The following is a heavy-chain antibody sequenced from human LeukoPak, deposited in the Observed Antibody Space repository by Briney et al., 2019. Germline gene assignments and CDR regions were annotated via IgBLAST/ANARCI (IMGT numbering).Heavy chain of an antibody. Sequence: PGGSLRLSCAAPGFTFDDYTMHWVRQAPGKGLEWVSLISWDGGSTYYADSVKGRFTISRDNSKNSLYLQMNSLRTEDTALYYCAKDKRKEWLPDYYYYGMDVWGQGTTVTVSS. CDR2: ISWDGGST. D-gene: IGHD5-12*01. V-gene: IGHV3-43*01. CDR3: AKDKRKEWLPDYYYYGMDV. CDR1: GFTFDDYT. J-gene: IGHJ6*02.